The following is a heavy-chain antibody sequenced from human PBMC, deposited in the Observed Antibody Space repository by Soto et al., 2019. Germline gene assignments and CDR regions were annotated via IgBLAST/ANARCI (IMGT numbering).Heavy chain of an antibody. V-gene: IGHV4-59*01. CDR3: ARALYNWNYVWFDP. CDR2: IYYSGGT. J-gene: IGHJ5*02. CDR1: GGSISSYY. D-gene: IGHD1-7*01. Sequence: SETLSLTCTVSGGSISSYYLSWMRQPPGKGLEWIGYIYYSGGTNYNPSLKSRVTISVDTSKNQFSLKLSSVTAADTAVYYCARALYNWNYVWFDPWGQGTLVNVSS.